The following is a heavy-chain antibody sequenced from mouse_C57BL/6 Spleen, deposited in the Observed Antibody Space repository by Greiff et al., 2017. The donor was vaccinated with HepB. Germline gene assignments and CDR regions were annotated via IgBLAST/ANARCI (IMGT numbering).Heavy chain of an antibody. CDR2: INPGSGGT. Sequence: QVQLQQPGTELVRPGTSVKVSCKASGYAFTNYLIEWVKQRPGQGLEWIGVINPGSGGTNYNEKFKGKATLTADKSSSTAYMQLSSLTSEDSAVYFCARRGYSNYYFDYWGQGTTLTVSS. D-gene: IGHD2-5*01. J-gene: IGHJ2*01. CDR3: ARRGYSNYYFDY. CDR1: GYAFTNYL. V-gene: IGHV1-54*01.